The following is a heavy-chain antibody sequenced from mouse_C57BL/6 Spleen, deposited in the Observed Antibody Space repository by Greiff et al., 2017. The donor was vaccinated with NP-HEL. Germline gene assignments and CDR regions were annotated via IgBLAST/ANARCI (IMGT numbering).Heavy chain of an antibody. CDR1: GYNFTSYW. J-gene: IGHJ4*01. Sequence: QVQLQQPGTELVKPGASVKLSCKASGYNFTSYWMHWVKQRPGQGLEWIGNINPSNGGTNYNEKFKSKATLTVDKSSSTAYMQLSSLTSEDSAVYYCERWPLFITTVVAGGYYAMDYWGQGTSVTVSS. V-gene: IGHV1-53*01. CDR3: ERWPLFITTVVAGGYYAMDY. D-gene: IGHD1-1*01. CDR2: INPSNGGT.